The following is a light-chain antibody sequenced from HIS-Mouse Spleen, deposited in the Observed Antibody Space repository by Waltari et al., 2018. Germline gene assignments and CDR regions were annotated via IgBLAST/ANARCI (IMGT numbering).Light chain of an antibody. CDR1: ALQKTY. J-gene: IGLJ2*01. Sequence: SYELTQPPSVAVSPGQTARITCAGDALQKTYTYWYQQKSGQAPVLVIYEDSKRPSGIPERFSGSSSGTMATWTISGAQVEDEADYYCYSTDSSGNHRVFGGGTKLTVL. V-gene: IGLV3-10*01. CDR2: EDS. CDR3: YSTDSSGNHRV.